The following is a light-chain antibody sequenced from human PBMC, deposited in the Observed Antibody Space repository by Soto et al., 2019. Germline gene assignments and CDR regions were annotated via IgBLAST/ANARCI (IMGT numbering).Light chain of an antibody. Sequence: IVMTQSPATLSVSPGEGATLSCRASQSVISSLAWYQQKPGQAPRLLLYGASARAAGIPARFSGSGSGTEFTLTISSLQSEGFAVYYCQQYNYWPRTFGQGTKLEIK. J-gene: IGKJ2*01. V-gene: IGKV3-15*01. CDR2: GAS. CDR1: QSVISS. CDR3: QQYNYWPRT.